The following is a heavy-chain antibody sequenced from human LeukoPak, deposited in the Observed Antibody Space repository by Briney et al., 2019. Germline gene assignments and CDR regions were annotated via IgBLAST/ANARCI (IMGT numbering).Heavy chain of an antibody. CDR2: ISYDGSDQ. D-gene: IGHD2-21*01. CDR1: GFTLSDYA. CDR3: AKERRGWYSEN. Sequence: GGSLRLSCAASGFTLSDYAMHWVRQAPGRGLEWVALISYDGSDQYYADSVKGRFTISRDSSRSTLYLQMNTLRVEDTAVYYCAKERRGWYSENWGQGAPVTVSS. J-gene: IGHJ4*02. V-gene: IGHV3-30*02.